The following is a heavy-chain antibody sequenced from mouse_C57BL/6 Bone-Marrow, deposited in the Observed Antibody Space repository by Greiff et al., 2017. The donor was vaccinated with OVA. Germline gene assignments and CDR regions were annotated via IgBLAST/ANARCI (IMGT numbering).Heavy chain of an antibody. D-gene: IGHD1-2*01. Sequence: EVMLVESGGGLVKPGGSLKLSCAASGFTFSSYAMSWVRQTPEKRLEWVATISDGGSYTYYPDNVKGRFTISRDNAKNNLYLQMSHLKSEDTAMYYCARYLALLRLDYWGQGTTLTVSS. CDR3: ARYLALLRLDY. CDR1: GFTFSSYA. CDR2: ISDGGSYT. V-gene: IGHV5-4*03. J-gene: IGHJ2*01.